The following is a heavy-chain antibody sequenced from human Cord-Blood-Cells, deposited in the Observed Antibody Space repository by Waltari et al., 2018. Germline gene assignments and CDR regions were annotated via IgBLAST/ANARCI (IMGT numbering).Heavy chain of an antibody. CDR3: ARSATDFAFDI. D-gene: IGHD2-21*01. CDR2: SNAGNGNT. CDR1: GYTFTSYA. V-gene: IGHV1-3*02. Sequence: QVQLVQSGAAVKKPGASAKVSCKASGYTFTSYARHWLRQAPGQRLEWLGWSNAGNGNTKYSQEFQGRVTITRDTSASTAYMELSSLRSEDMAVYYCARSATDFAFDIWGQGTMVTVSS. J-gene: IGHJ3*02.